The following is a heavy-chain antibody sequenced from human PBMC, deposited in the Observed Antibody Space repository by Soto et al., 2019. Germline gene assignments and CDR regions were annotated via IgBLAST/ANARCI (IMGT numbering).Heavy chain of an antibody. CDR3: ARIADIVVVPAAMIDAFDI. V-gene: IGHV5-51*01. Sequence: PGESLKISCNGSGYSFTSYCIGLVLQMPGKGLEWMGIIYPGDSDTRYSPSFQGQVTISADKSISTAYLQWSSLKASDTAMYYCARIADIVVVPAAMIDAFDIWGQGTMVTVSS. CDR2: IYPGDSDT. J-gene: IGHJ3*02. CDR1: GYSFTSYC. D-gene: IGHD2-2*01.